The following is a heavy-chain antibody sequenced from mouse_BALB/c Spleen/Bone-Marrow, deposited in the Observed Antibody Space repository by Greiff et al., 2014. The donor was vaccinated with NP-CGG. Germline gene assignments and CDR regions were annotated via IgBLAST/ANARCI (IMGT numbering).Heavy chain of an antibody. Sequence: EVQLQQSGPDLVKPSQSLSLTCTVTSYSITSDYSWHWIRQFPGNKLEWMGYIHYSGTTVYNPSLKSRISITRDTSNNQFFLQLNSVTTEDTATYYCARFAGTPYTMDYWGQGTSVTVSS. J-gene: IGHJ4*01. CDR3: ARFAGTPYTMDY. CDR1: SYSITSDYS. CDR2: IHYSGTT. D-gene: IGHD4-1*01. V-gene: IGHV3-1*02.